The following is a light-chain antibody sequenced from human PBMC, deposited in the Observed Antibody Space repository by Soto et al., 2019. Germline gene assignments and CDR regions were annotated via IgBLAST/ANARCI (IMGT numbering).Light chain of an antibody. CDR1: QSVLYSSNNKNY. J-gene: IGKJ1*01. Sequence: DIVMTQSPDSLAVSLGERATINCKSSQSVLYSSNNKNYLAWYQQKPGQPPKLLIYWASTRESGVPDRFSGSGSGTDFTLTISCLQSEDFATYYCQQYYSYPQTFGQGTKVDNK. CDR3: QQYYSYPQT. CDR2: WAS. V-gene: IGKV4-1*01.